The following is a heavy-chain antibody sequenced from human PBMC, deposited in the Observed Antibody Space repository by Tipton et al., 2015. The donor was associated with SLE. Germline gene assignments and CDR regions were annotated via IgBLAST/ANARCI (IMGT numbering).Heavy chain of an antibody. V-gene: IGHV4-61*02. CDR1: GGSITCGTYY. D-gene: IGHD5-24*01. J-gene: IGHJ6*03. CDR2: IFASGIT. Sequence: TLSLTCTVSGGSITCGTYYWSWIRQPAGKGLEWIGRIFASGITTYKPTVRSRPTISIDTSKNLFSLELSSVTAADTAVYYCAREEVAPNYHVDVWGKGTTVTVSS. CDR3: AREEVAPNYHVDV.